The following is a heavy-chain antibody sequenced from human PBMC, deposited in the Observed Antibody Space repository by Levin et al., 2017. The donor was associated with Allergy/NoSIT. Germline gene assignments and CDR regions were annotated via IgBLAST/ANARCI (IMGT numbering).Heavy chain of an antibody. D-gene: IGHD2-21*02. Sequence: PGGSLRLSCAASGFTFSSYGMHWVRQAPGKGLEWVAVISYDGSNKYYADSVKGRFTISRDNSKNTLYLQMNSLRAEDTAVYYCAKVGDWLERVYFDYWGQGTLVTVSS. CDR2: ISYDGSNK. CDR3: AKVGDWLERVYFDY. V-gene: IGHV3-30*18. CDR1: GFTFSSYG. J-gene: IGHJ4*02.